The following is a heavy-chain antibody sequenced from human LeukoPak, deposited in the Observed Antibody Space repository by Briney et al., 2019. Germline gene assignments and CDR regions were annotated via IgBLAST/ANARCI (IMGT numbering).Heavy chain of an antibody. CDR2: INSDGSWT. CDR1: GNYW. J-gene: IGHJ4*02. Sequence: PGGSLRLSCAASGNYWMHWVRQAPGKGLMWVSHINSDGSWTSYADSVKGRFTISKDNANNTVYLQMNNLRAEDTAVYYCVSFYETYWGRGTLVTVSS. CDR3: VSFYETY. V-gene: IGHV3-74*01. D-gene: IGHD2/OR15-2a*01.